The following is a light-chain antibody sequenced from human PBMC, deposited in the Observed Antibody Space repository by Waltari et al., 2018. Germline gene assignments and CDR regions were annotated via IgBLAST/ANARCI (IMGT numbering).Light chain of an antibody. CDR1: QDVRTS. CDR2: HAS. V-gene: IGKV1-12*01. J-gene: IGKJ1*01. CDR3: QQSNSFPPT. Sequence: DIQMTQSPSSVSASVGDRVTITCRASQDVRTSLAWYQQKPGKAPRLLIYHASSLQSGVPSRFSGSGSGTDFTLTINSLQPEDFATYSCQQSNSFPPTFGHGTKVEI.